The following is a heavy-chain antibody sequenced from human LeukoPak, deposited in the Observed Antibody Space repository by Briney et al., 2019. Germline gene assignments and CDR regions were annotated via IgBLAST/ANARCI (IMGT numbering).Heavy chain of an antibody. D-gene: IGHD3-16*02. Sequence: GGSLRLSCAASGFIFRNYGMHWVRQAPGKGLEWVAFIRYDGSTKSYEASVKGRFTISRDNSENTLYLQMSSLGPEDTAVYYCAKDVSSGMDVWGKGTTVTVSS. CDR2: IRYDGSTK. CDR1: GFIFRNYG. J-gene: IGHJ6*03. CDR3: AKDVSSGMDV. V-gene: IGHV3-30*02.